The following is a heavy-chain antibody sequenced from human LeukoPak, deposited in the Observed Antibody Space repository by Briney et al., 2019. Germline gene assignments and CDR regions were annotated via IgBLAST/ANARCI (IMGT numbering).Heavy chain of an antibody. CDR1: GGSFSGYY. CDR2: INHSGST. CDR3: ARARTDGFDY. Sequence: SETLSLTCGVYGGSFSGYYWSWIRQPPGKGLEWIGEINHSGSTNYNPSLKSRVTISVDTSKNQFSLKLSSVTAADTAVYYCARARTDGFDYWGQGTLVTVSS. V-gene: IGHV4-34*01. J-gene: IGHJ4*02.